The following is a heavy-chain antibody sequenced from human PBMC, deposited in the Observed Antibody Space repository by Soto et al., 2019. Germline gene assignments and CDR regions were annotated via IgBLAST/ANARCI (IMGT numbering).Heavy chain of an antibody. CDR1: GFTFSSYG. CDR2: IWYDGNDK. Sequence: QVQLVESGGTVVQPGRSLRLSCTASGFTFSSYGMHWVRQAPGKGLEWVALIWYDGNDKYYADSVKGRFTISRDNFXNXXYLQMTSLRAEDTAVYYCARDSDGQSSGWYGGMDVWGQGTTVTVSS. V-gene: IGHV3-33*01. J-gene: IGHJ6*02. D-gene: IGHD6-19*01. CDR3: ARDSDGQSSGWYGGMDV.